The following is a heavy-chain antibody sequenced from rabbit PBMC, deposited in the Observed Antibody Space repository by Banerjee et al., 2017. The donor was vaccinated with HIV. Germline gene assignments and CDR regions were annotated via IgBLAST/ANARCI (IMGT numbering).Heavy chain of an antibody. CDR3: ARDLGAGSYGGGNL. Sequence: QSLEESGGGLVQPEGSLALTCKASGFTISSSYYMCWVRQAPGKGLEWIGCIYTDRYGNTYYASWAKGRFTISKTSSTTVTLQMTSLTAADTATYFCARDLGAGSYGGGNLWGPGTLVTVS. CDR1: GFTISSSYY. CDR2: IYTDRYGNT. D-gene: IGHD4-2*01. V-gene: IGHV1S40*01. J-gene: IGHJ4*01.